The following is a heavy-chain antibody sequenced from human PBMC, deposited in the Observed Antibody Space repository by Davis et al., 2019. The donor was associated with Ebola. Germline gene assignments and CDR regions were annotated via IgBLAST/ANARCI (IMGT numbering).Heavy chain of an antibody. CDR3: ARLLYDFWSGYSDY. D-gene: IGHD3-3*01. Sequence: SETLSLTCAVYGGSFSGYYWSWIRQPPGKGLEWIGEINHSGSTNYNPSLKSRVTISVDTSKTQFSLKLSSVTAADTAVYYCARLLYDFWSGYSDYWGQGTLVTVSS. V-gene: IGHV4-34*01. CDR1: GGSFSGYY. J-gene: IGHJ4*02. CDR2: INHSGST.